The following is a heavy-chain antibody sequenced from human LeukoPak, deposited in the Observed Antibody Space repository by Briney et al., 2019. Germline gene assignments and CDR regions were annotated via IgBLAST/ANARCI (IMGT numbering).Heavy chain of an antibody. CDR2: IYTSGST. J-gene: IGHJ4*02. D-gene: IGHD3-10*01. V-gene: IGHV4-61*02. CDR1: GGSISSGSYY. Sequence: SETLPLTCTVSGGSISSGSYYWSWIRQPAGKGLEWIGRIYTSGSTNYNPSLKSRVTISVDTSKNQFSLKLSSVTAADTAVYYCARQNYYGSGSYDYWGQGTLVTVSS. CDR3: ARQNYYGSGSYDY.